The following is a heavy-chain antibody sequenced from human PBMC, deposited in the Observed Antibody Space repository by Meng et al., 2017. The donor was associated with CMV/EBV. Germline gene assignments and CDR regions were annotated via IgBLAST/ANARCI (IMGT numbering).Heavy chain of an antibody. CDR3: ARENGDGYNFPYYFDY. Sequence: SETLSLTCTVSGGSVSSGSYYWSWIRQPPGKGLEWIGYIYYSGSTNYNPSLKSRVTISVDTSKNQFSLKLSSVTAADTAVYYCARENGDGYNFPYYFDYWGQGTLVTVSS. CDR1: GGSVSSGSYY. D-gene: IGHD5-24*01. CDR2: IYYSGST. V-gene: IGHV4-61*01. J-gene: IGHJ4*02.